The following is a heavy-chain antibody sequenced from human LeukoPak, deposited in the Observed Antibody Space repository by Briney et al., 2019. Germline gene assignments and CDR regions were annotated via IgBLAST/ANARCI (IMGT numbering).Heavy chain of an antibody. CDR1: GASIRSYY. J-gene: IGHJ6*03. CDR3: ARRDNYNSHQMDV. Sequence: SETLSLTCTVSGASIRSYYWTWIRQPPGKGLEWIEYIYHNGSTNYNPSLKSRVTISVDTSKNQFSLKLSAVTAVDAAFYDSARRDNYNSHQMDVWGKGTPVTISS. V-gene: IGHV4-59*08. D-gene: IGHD2-15*01. CDR2: IYHNGST.